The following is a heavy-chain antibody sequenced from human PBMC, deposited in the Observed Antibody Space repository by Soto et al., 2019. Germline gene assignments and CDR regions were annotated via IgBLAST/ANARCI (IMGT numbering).Heavy chain of an antibody. D-gene: IGHD6-19*01. Sequence: QVQLVQSGAEVKKPGSSVKVSCKASVGTFSSYTISWVRQAPGQGLEWMGRIIPILGIANYAQKVQGRVTITVDQATSTAHMELSSLRSEDTAVYYCARGWYIQDYYYMDVLGKGTTVTVSS. J-gene: IGHJ6*03. CDR2: IIPILGIA. V-gene: IGHV1-69*02. CDR3: ARGWYIQDYYYMDV. CDR1: VGTFSSYT.